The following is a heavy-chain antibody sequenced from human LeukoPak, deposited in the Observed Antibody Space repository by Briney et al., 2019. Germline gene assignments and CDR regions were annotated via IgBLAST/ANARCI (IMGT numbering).Heavy chain of an antibody. CDR2: TNPNSGGT. CDR3: AREAKYYYDSSCYYPLGY. CDR1: GYTFTGYY. D-gene: IGHD3-22*01. V-gene: IGHV1-2*02. Sequence: ASVKLSCEASGYTFTGYYMHLVRHAPGQGIEWMGWTNPNSGGTKYAQKVQGRVTITRDTSTSTVYMELSSLRSEDTAVYYCAREAKYYYDSSCYYPLGYWGQGTLVTVSS. J-gene: IGHJ4*02.